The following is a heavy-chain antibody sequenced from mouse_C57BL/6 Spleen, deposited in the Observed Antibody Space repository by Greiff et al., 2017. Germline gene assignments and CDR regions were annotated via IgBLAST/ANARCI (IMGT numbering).Heavy chain of an antibody. V-gene: IGHV5-17*01. Sequence: EVMLVESGGGLVKPGGSLKLSCAASGFTFSDYGMHWVRQAPEKGLEWVAYISSGSSTIYYADTVKGRFTISRDNAKNTLFLQMTRLRSEDTAMYYCARLLGYYCSSYNAMDYWGQGTSVTVSS. CDR3: ARLLGYYCSSYNAMDY. CDR1: GFTFSDYG. CDR2: ISSGSSTI. J-gene: IGHJ4*01. D-gene: IGHD1-1*01.